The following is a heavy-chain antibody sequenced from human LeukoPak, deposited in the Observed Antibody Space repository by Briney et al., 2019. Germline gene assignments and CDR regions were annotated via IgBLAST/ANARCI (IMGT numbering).Heavy chain of an antibody. CDR2: IYSGGST. V-gene: IGHV3-66*01. Sequence: GGSLRLSCAASGFTVSSNYMSWVRQAPGKGLEWVSVIYSGGSTYYADSVKGRFTISRDNSKNKLYLQMNSLRAEDTAVYYCAMVRGGYYFDYWGQGTLVTVSS. CDR3: AMVRGGYYFDY. J-gene: IGHJ4*02. D-gene: IGHD3-10*01. CDR1: GFTVSSNY.